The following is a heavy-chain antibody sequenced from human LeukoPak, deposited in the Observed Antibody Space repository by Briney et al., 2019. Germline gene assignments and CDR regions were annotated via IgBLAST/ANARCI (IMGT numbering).Heavy chain of an antibody. CDR3: ARARQYDSIDY. J-gene: IGHJ4*02. D-gene: IGHD3-22*01. CDR2: INPSGGST. V-gene: IGHV1-46*01. Sequence: ASVKISCKASGFPFSSYYVHWVRQAPGQGLEWLGIINPSGGSTFYAENFQGSVTMTRDMSTSTVYMELSSLRSEDTAIYYCARARQYDSIDYWGQGTLVTVSS. CDR1: GFPFSSYY.